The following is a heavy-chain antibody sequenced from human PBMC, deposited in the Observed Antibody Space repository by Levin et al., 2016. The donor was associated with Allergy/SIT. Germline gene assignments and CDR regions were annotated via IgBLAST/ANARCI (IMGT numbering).Heavy chain of an antibody. D-gene: IGHD5-12*01. J-gene: IGHJ4*02. CDR2: IRSKAYGGTT. Sequence: GESLKISCTASGFTFGDYAMSWVRQAPGKGLEWVGFIRSKAYGGTTEYAASVKGRFTISRDDSKSIAYLQMNSLKTEDTAVYYCTPSPTVDIVATIEWGQGTLVTVSS. V-gene: IGHV3-49*04. CDR3: TPSPTVDIVATIE. CDR1: GFTFGDYA.